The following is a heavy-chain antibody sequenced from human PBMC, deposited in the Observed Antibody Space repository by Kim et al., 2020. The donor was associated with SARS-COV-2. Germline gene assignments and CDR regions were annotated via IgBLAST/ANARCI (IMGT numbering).Heavy chain of an antibody. V-gene: IGHV3-23*01. Sequence: DGASWKGRFTISRDNSNNTQYLQMNSLGAEDTAVYYCAKLGRYYYVMDYWGQGTLVTVSS. J-gene: IGHJ4*02. CDR3: AKLGRYYYVMDY. D-gene: IGHD3-22*01.